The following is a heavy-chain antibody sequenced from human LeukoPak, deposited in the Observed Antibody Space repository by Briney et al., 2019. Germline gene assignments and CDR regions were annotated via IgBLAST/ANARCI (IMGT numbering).Heavy chain of an antibody. CDR2: IYYSGST. J-gene: IGHJ4*02. CDR3: ARDGGYSGSYPDY. V-gene: IGHV4-59*01. D-gene: IGHD1-26*01. CDR1: GGSINTYY. Sequence: PSETLSLTCTVSGGSINTYYWSWIRQPPGKGLEWIGYIYYSGSTNYNPSLTSRVTISVDTSKNQFSLKLSSVTAAETAVYYCARDGGYSGSYPDYWGQGTLVTVSS.